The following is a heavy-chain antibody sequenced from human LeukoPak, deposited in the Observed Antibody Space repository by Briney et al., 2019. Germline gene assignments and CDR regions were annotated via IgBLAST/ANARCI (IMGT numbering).Heavy chain of an antibody. V-gene: IGHV3-66*04. D-gene: IGHD3-10*01. Sequence: GGSLRLSCAPSGFTVSSNYMSWVRQAPGKGLEWVSVIYSSGSTYYADSVKGRFTISRDNSKNTLYLQMNSLRAGDTAVYYCASHDSGVRGVYYYYYMDVWGKGTTVTVSS. J-gene: IGHJ6*03. CDR3: ASHDSGVRGVYYYYYMDV. CDR2: IYSSGST. CDR1: GFTVSSNY.